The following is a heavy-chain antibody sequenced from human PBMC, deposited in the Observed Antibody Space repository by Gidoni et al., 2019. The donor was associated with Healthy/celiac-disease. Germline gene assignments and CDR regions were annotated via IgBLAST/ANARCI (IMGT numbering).Heavy chain of an antibody. Sequence: EVQLLESGGGLVQPGGSLRLSCAAYGFPVSSNAMSWVRQAPGKGLEWVSASSGSGGSTDYADSVKGRFTISRDNSKNTLYLQMNSLRAEDTAVYYCAKGMNTAINYYYYMDVWGKGTTVTVSS. CDR3: AKGMNTAINYYYYMDV. V-gene: IGHV3-23*01. J-gene: IGHJ6*03. CDR1: GFPVSSNA. D-gene: IGHD5-18*01. CDR2: SSGSGGST.